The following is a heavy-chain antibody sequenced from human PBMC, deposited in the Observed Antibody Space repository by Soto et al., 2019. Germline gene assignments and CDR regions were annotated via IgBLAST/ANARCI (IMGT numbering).Heavy chain of an antibody. CDR2: LSAYSGDT. CDR3: ARSDHNYDGNAAS. Sequence: ASVKISCKSSGYTFTNYGITWVRQAPGQGLELVGWLSAYSGDTNYAQKFQGRVTMTTDTFTSTAYMELSSLTSEDTAVYYCARSDHNYDGNAASWGKGTQVTVS. V-gene: IGHV1-18*01. D-gene: IGHD4-4*01. J-gene: IGHJ4*02. CDR1: GYTFTNYG.